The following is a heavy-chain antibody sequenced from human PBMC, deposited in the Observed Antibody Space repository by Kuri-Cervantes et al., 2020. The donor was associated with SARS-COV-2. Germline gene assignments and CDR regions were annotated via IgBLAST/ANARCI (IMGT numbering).Heavy chain of an antibody. CDR3: ARTIFGVADFDY. J-gene: IGHJ4*02. Sequence: SGPTLVKPTQTLTLTCTFSGFSLSTTGVSVAWIRQPPGKALEWLALIYWDDDKRYNSFLKRRLTITEDTSKNHVVLTMTNMDPVDTATYYCARTIFGVADFDYWGQGTLVTVSS. V-gene: IGHV2-5*02. CDR2: IYWDDDK. CDR1: GFSLSTTGVS. D-gene: IGHD3-3*01.